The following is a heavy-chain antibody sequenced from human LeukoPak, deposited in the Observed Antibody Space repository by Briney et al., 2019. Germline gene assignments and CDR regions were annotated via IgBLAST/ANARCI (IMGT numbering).Heavy chain of an antibody. CDR2: IIPIFGTA. CDR1: GGTFSSYA. J-gene: IGHJ6*03. CDR3: ARAIFGVVINYYYYYMDV. D-gene: IGHD3-3*01. Sequence: SVKVSCKASGGTFSSYAISWVRQAPGQGLEWMGGIIPIFGTANYAQKFQGRVTITTDESTSTAYMELSSLRSEDTAVYYCARAIFGVVINYYYYYMDVWGKGTMVTVSS. V-gene: IGHV1-69*05.